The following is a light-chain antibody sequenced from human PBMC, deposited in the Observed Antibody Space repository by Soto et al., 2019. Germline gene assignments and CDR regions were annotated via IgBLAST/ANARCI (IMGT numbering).Light chain of an antibody. V-gene: IGLV2-14*01. CDR1: SSDVGGYNY. CDR3: SSYTSTSTPCV. CDR2: EVS. Sequence: QSALAQPASVSGSPGQSSTISCTGTSSDVGGYNYVSWYQQHPGKAPKLIIYEVSHRPSGASNHFSGYKSGNTASLTISGLQAEDEADYYCSSYTSTSTPCVFGTGTKVTVL. J-gene: IGLJ1*01.